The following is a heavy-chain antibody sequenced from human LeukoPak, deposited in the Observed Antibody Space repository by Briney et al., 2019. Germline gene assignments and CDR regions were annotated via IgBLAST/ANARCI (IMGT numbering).Heavy chain of an antibody. D-gene: IGHD4-17*01. CDR2: VSSSSNFI. V-gene: IGHV3-21*01. Sequence: GASLRLSCAASGFTLSRYSMNWVRQAPGKGLEWVSSVSSSSNFIYYADSVKGRFTISRDNAKNSLYLQMNSLRAEDTAVYYCARAISDYDASDIRGQGTMVTVSS. CDR1: GFTLSRYS. J-gene: IGHJ3*02. CDR3: ARAISDYDASDI.